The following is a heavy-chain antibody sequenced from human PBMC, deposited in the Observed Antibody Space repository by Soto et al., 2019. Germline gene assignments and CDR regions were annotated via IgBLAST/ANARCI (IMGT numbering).Heavy chain of an antibody. CDR1: GYSFTSYW. V-gene: IGHV5-51*01. CDR2: IYPGDSDT. Sequence: GESLKISCKGSGYSFTSYWIGWVRQMPGKGLEWMGIIYPGDSDTRYSPSFQGQVTISADKSISTAYLQWSSLKASDTAMYYCARLPTPLFPQYYYYYGMDVWGQGTTVTVSS. J-gene: IGHJ6*02. CDR3: ARLPTPLFPQYYYYYGMDV.